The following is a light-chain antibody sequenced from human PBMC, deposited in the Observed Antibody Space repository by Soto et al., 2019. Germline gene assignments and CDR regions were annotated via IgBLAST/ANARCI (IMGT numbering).Light chain of an antibody. V-gene: IGLV1-47*01. CDR2: RNN. J-gene: IGLJ2*01. CDR3: ASWDDSLSGVV. CDR1: SSNIGSNY. Sequence: QAVVTQPPSASGTPGQRVSISCSGSSSNIGSNYVYWYQHLPGAAPKLFIYRNNQRPSGVPDRFSGSKSGTSASLDISGLRSEDEADYYCASWDDSLSGVVFGGGTKLTVL.